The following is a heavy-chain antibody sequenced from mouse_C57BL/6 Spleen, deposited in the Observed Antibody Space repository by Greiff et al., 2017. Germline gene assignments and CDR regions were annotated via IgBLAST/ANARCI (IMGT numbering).Heavy chain of an antibody. D-gene: IGHD1-1*02. V-gene: IGHV2-6-1*01. CDR3: ARQGVVAPYYAMDY. CDR2: IWSDGST. J-gene: IGHJ4*01. CDR1: GFSLTSYG. Sequence: VQLKESGPGLVAPSQSLSITCTVSGFSLTSYGVHWVRQPPGKGLEWLVVIWSDGSTTYNSALKSRLSISKDNTKSQVFLKMNSLQTDDTAMYYCARQGVVAPYYAMDYWGQGTSVTVSS.